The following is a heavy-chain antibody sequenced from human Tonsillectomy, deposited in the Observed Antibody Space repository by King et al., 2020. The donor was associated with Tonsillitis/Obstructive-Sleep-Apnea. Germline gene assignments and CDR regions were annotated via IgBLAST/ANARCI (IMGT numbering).Heavy chain of an antibody. CDR1: GFTFTSYA. J-gene: IGHJ6*03. V-gene: IGHV3-23*04. CDR3: AGGPAGADYYYMDV. Sequence: EVQLVESGEGSVQPGGSLRLSCAASGFTFTSYAMTWVRQAPGKGLEWVSSISDNGAGTHYADSVKGRFTISRDNSKNTLYLQMNSLRVDDTAVYYCAGGPAGADYYYMDVWGKGTTVTVSS. D-gene: IGHD6-19*01. CDR2: ISDNGAGT.